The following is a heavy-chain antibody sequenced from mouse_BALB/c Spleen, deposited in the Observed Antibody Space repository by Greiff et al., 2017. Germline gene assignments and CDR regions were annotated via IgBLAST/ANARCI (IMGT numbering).Heavy chain of an antibody. V-gene: IGHV1-69*02. CDR1: GYTFTSYW. J-gene: IGHJ2*01. Sequence: QVQLQQPGAELVKPGAPVKLSCKASGYTFTSYWMNWVKQRPGRGLEWIGRIDPSDSETHYNQKFKDKATLTVDKSSSTAYIQLSSLTSEDSAVYYCARGLGDYWGQGTTLTVSS. CDR2: IDPSDSET. D-gene: IGHD4-1*01. CDR3: ARGLGDY.